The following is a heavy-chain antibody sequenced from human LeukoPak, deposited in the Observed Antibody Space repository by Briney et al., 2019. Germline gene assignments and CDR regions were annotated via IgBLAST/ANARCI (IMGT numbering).Heavy chain of an antibody. CDR2: INHSGST. CDR3: ARSYCGGDCHFYHYYYMDV. J-gene: IGHJ6*03. CDR1: GGSFSGYY. Sequence: PSETLSLTCAVYGGSFSGYYWSWIRQPPGKGLEWIGEINHSGSTNYNPSLKSRVTISVDTSKNQFSLKLSSVTAADTAVYYCARSYCGGDCHFYHYYYMDVWGIGTTVTVSS. D-gene: IGHD2-21*02. V-gene: IGHV4-34*01.